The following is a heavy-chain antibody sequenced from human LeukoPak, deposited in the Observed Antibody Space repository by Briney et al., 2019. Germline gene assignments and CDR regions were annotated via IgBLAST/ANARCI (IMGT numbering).Heavy chain of an antibody. CDR1: GYTFTSYG. CDR2: ISAYNGNT. D-gene: IGHD3-3*01. V-gene: IGHV1-18*01. Sequence: ASVKVSCKASGYTFTSYGISWLRQAPGQGLAWMGWISAYNGNTNYAQKLQGRVTMTTDTSTRTAYMELRSLRSDDTAMYYWARFITIFGVALDYWGQGTLVTVSS. CDR3: ARFITIFGVALDY. J-gene: IGHJ4*02.